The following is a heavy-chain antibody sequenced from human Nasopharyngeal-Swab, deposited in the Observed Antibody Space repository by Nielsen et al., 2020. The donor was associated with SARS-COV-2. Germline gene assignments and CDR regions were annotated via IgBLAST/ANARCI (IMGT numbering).Heavy chain of an antibody. Sequence: GESLKISCAASGFTFSSYAMHWVRQAPGKGLEWVAVISYDGSNTYYADSVKGRFTISRDNSKNTLYVQMNSLRAEDTAMYYCARSLSAMVHGMDVWGQGTTVTVSS. J-gene: IGHJ6*02. CDR1: GFTFSSYA. V-gene: IGHV3-30*04. D-gene: IGHD5-18*01. CDR3: ARSLSAMVHGMDV. CDR2: ISYDGSNT.